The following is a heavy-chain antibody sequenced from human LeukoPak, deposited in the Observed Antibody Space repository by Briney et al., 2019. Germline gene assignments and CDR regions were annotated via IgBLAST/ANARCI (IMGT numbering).Heavy chain of an antibody. CDR1: GFTFSNYA. D-gene: IGHD3-10*01. CDR2: ISGSGGST. Sequence: GASLRLSCAASGFTFSNYAMSWVRQAPGKGLEWVSAISGSGGSTYYADSVRGRFTISRDNSKNTLSLQMNSLRAEDTAVYYCAKTLSGYYGSGSYDYWGQGTLVTVSS. CDR3: AKTLSGYYGSGSYDY. V-gene: IGHV3-23*01. J-gene: IGHJ4*02.